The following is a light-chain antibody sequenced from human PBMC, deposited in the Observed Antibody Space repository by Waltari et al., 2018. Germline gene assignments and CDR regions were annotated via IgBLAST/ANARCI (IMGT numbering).Light chain of an antibody. Sequence: CRASQSVSSYLAWYQQKPGQAPRLLIYDASNRATGIPARFSGSGSGTHFTLTISSLEPEDFAVYYCQQRSNWPPITFGQGTRLEIK. CDR1: QSVSSY. V-gene: IGKV3-11*01. CDR3: QQRSNWPPIT. J-gene: IGKJ5*01. CDR2: DAS.